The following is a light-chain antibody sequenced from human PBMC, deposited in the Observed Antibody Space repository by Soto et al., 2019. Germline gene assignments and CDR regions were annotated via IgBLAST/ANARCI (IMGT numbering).Light chain of an antibody. V-gene: IGKV3-15*01. CDR1: QTISSN. CDR3: QHRSNWPSWT. CDR2: GAS. J-gene: IGKJ1*01. Sequence: EIVMTQSPATLSVSPGERATLSCRASQTISSNLAWDQQKPGQAPRLLIYGASTRATGIPARFSGSGSGTDFTLTISSLETEDLAVYYCQHRSNWPSWTFGAGTKVDI.